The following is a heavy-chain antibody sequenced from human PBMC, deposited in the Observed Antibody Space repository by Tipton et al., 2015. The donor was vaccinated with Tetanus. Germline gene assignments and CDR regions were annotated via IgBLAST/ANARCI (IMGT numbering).Heavy chain of an antibody. CDR2: IKQDGSEK. V-gene: IGHV3-7*03. J-gene: IGHJ6*02. CDR1: GFTFSSYW. Sequence: SLRLSCAASGFTFSSYWMSWVRQAPGKGLEWVANIKQDGSEKYYVDSVKGRFTISRDNAKNSLYLQMNSLRAEDTAVYHCAREAIDGVLYDYGRDVWGQGTAVTVSS. D-gene: IGHD2-8*01. CDR3: AREAIDGVLYDYGRDV.